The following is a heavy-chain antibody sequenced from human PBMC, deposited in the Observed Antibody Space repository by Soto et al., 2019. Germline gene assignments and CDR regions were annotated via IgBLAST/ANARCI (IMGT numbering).Heavy chain of an antibody. D-gene: IGHD6-19*01. V-gene: IGHV4-34*01. CDR3: ARGYGWNFDY. CDR2: INHSGST. Sequence: QVQLQQWGAGLLQPSETLSLNCAVYGGSFSGYYWNWIRQPPGKGLERIGAINHSGSTNYNPSLKSRVTISVDTSKNQFSLKLNSVTAADTAVYYCARGYGWNFDYCGQGTRVTVSS. CDR1: GGSFSGYY. J-gene: IGHJ4*02.